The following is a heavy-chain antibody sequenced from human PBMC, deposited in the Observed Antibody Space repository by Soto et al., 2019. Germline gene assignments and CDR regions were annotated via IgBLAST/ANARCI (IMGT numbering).Heavy chain of an antibody. V-gene: IGHV4-30-4*01. CDR3: ARGVDSWSGYLF. CDR2: IFSSGTT. D-gene: IGHD3-3*01. J-gene: IGHJ4*02. CDR1: GDSLGSGNNY. Sequence: PSETLSLTCPVSGDSLGSGNNYWSWIRQAPGKGLEWIGYIFSSGTTYYNPSLKSRLTMSLDTSTKQFSLKMTSMTAADRGVYYCARGVDSWSGYLFWGQGTPVTVSS.